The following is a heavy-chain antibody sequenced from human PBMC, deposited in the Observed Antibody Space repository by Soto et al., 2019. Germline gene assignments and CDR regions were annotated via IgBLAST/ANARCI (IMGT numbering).Heavy chain of an antibody. D-gene: IGHD3-10*01. V-gene: IGHV1-69*13. CDR3: ARSTMVRGVMFYGMDV. J-gene: IGHJ6*02. CDR1: GGTFSSYA. CDR2: IIPIFGTA. Sequence: SVKVSCKASGGTFSSYAISWVRQAPGQGLEWMGGIIPIFGTANYAQKFQGRVTITADESTSTAYMELSSLRSEDTAVYYCARSTMVRGVMFYGMDVWGQGTTVTV.